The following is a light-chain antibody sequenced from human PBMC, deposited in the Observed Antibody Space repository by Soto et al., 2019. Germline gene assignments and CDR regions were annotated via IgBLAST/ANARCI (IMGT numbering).Light chain of an antibody. J-gene: IGKJ1*01. V-gene: IGKV2-28*01. CDR1: QSLLHSNGYNY. CDR2: LGS. Sequence: DIVMTQTPLSLPVTPGEPASISCRSSQSLLHSNGYNYLDWYLQKPGQSPQLLIYLGSNRASGVPDRFSGSGSGTDCTLKIRKVEAKDVGGYSCMQARQPAETFGQGKKVEIK. CDR3: MQARQPAET.